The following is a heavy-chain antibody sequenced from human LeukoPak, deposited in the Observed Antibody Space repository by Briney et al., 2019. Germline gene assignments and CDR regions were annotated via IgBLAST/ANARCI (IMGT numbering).Heavy chain of an antibody. J-gene: IGHJ1*01. D-gene: IGHD3-22*01. CDR2: ISGSGGST. V-gene: IGHV3-23*01. Sequence: GGSLRLSCAASGFTFSSYAMSWVRQAPGKGLEWVSGISGSGGSTYYADSVKGRFTISRDNSKNTLYLQMNSLRAEDTAVYYCAETYYYDSSGYRRAEYLQHWGQGTLVTVSS. CDR1: GFTFSSYA. CDR3: AETYYYDSSGYRRAEYLQH.